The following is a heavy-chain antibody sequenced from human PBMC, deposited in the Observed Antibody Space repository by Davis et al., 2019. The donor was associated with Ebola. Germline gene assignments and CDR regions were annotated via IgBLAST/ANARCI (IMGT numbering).Heavy chain of an antibody. CDR2: INSDGSST. J-gene: IGHJ6*02. D-gene: IGHD3-10*01. CDR3: ALMVQGVDDYYNYHGMDV. CDR1: GFTFSSYW. V-gene: IGHV3-74*01. Sequence: HTGGSLRLSCAASGFTFSSYWMHWVRQAPGKGLVWVSRINSDGSSTSYADSVKGRFTISRDNAKNTLYLQMNSLRAEDTAVYYCALMVQGVDDYYNYHGMDVWGQGTTVTVSS.